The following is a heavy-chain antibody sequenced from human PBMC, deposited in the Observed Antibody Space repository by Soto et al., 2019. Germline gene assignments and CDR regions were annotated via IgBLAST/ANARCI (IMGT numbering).Heavy chain of an antibody. D-gene: IGHD3-9*01. CDR2: IIPIFGTA. CDR3: ARVPHTGRLRYFDWYFDY. J-gene: IGHJ4*02. Sequence: QVQLVQSGAEVKKPGSSVKVSCKASGGTFSSYAISWVRQAPGQGLEWMGGIIPIFGTANYAQKFQGRVTITADKSTSTAYMELSSLRSEDTAVYYCARVPHTGRLRYFDWYFDYWGQGTLVTVSS. CDR1: GGTFSSYA. V-gene: IGHV1-69*06.